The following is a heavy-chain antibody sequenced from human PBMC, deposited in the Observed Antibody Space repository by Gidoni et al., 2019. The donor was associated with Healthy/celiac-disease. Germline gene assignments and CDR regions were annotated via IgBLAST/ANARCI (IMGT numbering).Heavy chain of an antibody. J-gene: IGHJ6*02. CDR2: IYYSGST. CDR3: ARDLMVRGFGYYYGMDV. CDR1: GGSISSYS. V-gene: IGHV4-59*01. Sequence: QVQLQESGPGLVKPSETLSLTCTVSGGSISSYSWSWNRQPPGKGLEWIGYIYYSGSTNYNPSLKSRVTISVDTSKNQFSLKLSSVTAADTAVYYCARDLMVRGFGYYYGMDVWGQGTTVTVSS. D-gene: IGHD3-10*01.